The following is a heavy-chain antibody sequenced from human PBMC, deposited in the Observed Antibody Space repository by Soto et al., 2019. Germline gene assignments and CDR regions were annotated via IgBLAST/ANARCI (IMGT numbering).Heavy chain of an antibody. Sequence: TVGSLRLSCAASGLIFSDYYMSWIRLAPGNGLEWVSYISSSGRTIAYADSVKGRFTVSRDNAKNSLYLQLNSLRAEDTAVYYCARDWGYYDSSGYYPFYFDYWGQGTPVTVSS. V-gene: IGHV3-11*01. J-gene: IGHJ4*02. D-gene: IGHD3-22*01. CDR3: ARDWGYYDSSGYYPFYFDY. CDR2: ISSSGRTI. CDR1: GLIFSDYY.